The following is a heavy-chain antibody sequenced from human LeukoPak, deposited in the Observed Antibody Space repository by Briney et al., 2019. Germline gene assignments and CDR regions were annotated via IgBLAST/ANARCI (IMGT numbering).Heavy chain of an antibody. CDR1: GFTFSSYV. J-gene: IGHJ4*02. CDR2: ISHDGII. CDR3: ARDWVYKIDY. D-gene: IGHD5-24*01. V-gene: IGHV3-74*01. Sequence: PGGSLRLSCETAGFTFSSYVMHWVRRTPGKGLVWVSRISHDGIISYADSVKGRFTISRDNAKNTLILQMNSLRVEDTAVHYCARDWVYKIDYWGRGTLVTVSS.